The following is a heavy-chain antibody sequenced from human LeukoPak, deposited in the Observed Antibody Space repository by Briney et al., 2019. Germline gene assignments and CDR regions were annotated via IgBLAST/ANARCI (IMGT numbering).Heavy chain of an antibody. D-gene: IGHD6-19*01. CDR1: GFTFSSYA. CDR2: ISGSGGTT. Sequence: GGSLRLSCAASGFTFSSYAMSWVRQAPGKGLEWVSAISGSGGTTYYADSVKGRFTISRDNAKNTLYLQMNSLRAEDTAVYYCARALAVAGTGGFDPWGQGTLVTVSS. J-gene: IGHJ5*02. V-gene: IGHV3-23*01. CDR3: ARALAVAGTGGFDP.